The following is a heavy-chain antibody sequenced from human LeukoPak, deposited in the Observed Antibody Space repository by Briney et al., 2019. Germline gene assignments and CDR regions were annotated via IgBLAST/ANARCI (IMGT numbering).Heavy chain of an antibody. D-gene: IGHD4-23*01. Sequence: GESLKISFKGSGSHFTNYWIAWVRQMPGKGLEWMGINNPSDSDTRYTPSFQGQVTISADKSISTAYLQWSSVKASDTAMYYCARCANSFCAYGGQGSLVTVSS. CDR3: ARCANSFCAY. V-gene: IGHV5-51*01. J-gene: IGHJ4*02. CDR2: NNPSDSDT. CDR1: GSHFTNYW.